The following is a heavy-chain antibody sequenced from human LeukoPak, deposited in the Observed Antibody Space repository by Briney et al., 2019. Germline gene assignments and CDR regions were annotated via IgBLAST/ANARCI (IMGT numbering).Heavy chain of an antibody. D-gene: IGHD3-22*01. V-gene: IGHV3-21*01. CDR1: GFTFSSYS. J-gene: IGHJ4*02. Sequence: GGSLRLSCAASGFTFSSYSKNWVRQAPGKGLEWVSSISSSSSYIYYADSVKGRFTIPRDNAKNSLYLQMNSLRAEDTAVYYCARDQDYYDSSGYYPNIDYWGQGTLVTVSS. CDR3: ARDQDYYDSSGYYPNIDY. CDR2: ISSSSSYI.